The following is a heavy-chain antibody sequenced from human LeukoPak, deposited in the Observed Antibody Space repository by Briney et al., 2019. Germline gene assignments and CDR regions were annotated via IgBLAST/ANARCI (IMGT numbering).Heavy chain of an antibody. V-gene: IGHV2-5*02. CDR1: GFSGRTHGVG. J-gene: IGHJ4*02. Sequence: SGPTLVKPTRPLTLTCIFSGFSGRTHGVGGGWIREPPVKALEWLALIYWDGDKRYIPSRKRRLTITEGNCKNQVGLTITNMDPVDTATYYCAHSGYSNNWYAIDHWGQGTLVTVSS. CDR2: IYWDGDK. CDR3: AHSGYSNNWYAIDH. D-gene: IGHD6-13*01.